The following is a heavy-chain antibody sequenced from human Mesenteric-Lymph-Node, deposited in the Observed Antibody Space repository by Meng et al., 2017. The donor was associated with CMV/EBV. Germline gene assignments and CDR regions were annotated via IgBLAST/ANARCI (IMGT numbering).Heavy chain of an antibody. J-gene: IGHJ2*01. D-gene: IGHD4-11*01. CDR3: ASGGGVYSNYNWYFDL. CDR2: IYHSGST. V-gene: IGHV4-4*02. Sequence: GSLRLSCAVSGGSISSSNWWSWVRQPPGKGLEWIGEIYHSGSTNYNPSLKSRVTISVDKSKNQFSLKLSSVTAADTAVYYCASGGGVYSNYNWYFDLWGRGTLVTVSS. CDR1: GGSISSSNW.